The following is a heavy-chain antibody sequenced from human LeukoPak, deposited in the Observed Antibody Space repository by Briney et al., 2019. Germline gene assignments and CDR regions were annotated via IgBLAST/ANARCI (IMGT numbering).Heavy chain of an antibody. Sequence: SETLSLTCTVSGGSISSYYWSWIRQPPGKGLEWIGYIYYSGSTNYNPSLKSRVTISVDTSKNQFSLKLSSVTAADTAVYYCARAPWRYCSSTSCSDAFDIRGQGTMVTVSS. J-gene: IGHJ3*02. CDR2: IYYSGST. D-gene: IGHD2-2*01. CDR3: ARAPWRYCSSTSCSDAFDI. CDR1: GGSISSYY. V-gene: IGHV4-59*12.